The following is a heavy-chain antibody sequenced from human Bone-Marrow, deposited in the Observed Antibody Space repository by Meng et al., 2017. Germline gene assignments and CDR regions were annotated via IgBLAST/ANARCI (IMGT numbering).Heavy chain of an antibody. CDR1: GYSFTSYW. V-gene: IGHV5-51*01. D-gene: IGHD3-9*01. CDR2: IYPGDSDT. CDR3: ARLSYDILTGYYDRNYYYYGMDV. J-gene: IGHJ6*02. Sequence: GESLKISCKGSGYSFTSYWIGWVRQMPGEGLEWMGIIYPGDSDTRYSPSFQGQVTISADKSISTAYLQWSSLKASDTAMYYCARLSYDILTGYYDRNYYYYGMDVWGQGTTVTVSS.